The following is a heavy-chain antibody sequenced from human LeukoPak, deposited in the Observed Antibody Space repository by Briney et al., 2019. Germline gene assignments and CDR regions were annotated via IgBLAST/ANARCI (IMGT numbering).Heavy chain of an antibody. D-gene: IGHD5-18*01. CDR1: GYSFTSNW. J-gene: IGHJ4*01. CDR3: AKQGNRYSYGPLSEVYYFDY. V-gene: IGHV5-51*01. CDR2: IYPGDSDT. Sequence: GESLKISCEGSGYSFTSNWIGWVRQMPGKGLEWMGIIYPGDSDTRYSPSFQGQVTISVDKSISTAYLQWSSLKASDTAIYYCAKQGNRYSYGPLSEVYYFDYWGHGTLVTVSS.